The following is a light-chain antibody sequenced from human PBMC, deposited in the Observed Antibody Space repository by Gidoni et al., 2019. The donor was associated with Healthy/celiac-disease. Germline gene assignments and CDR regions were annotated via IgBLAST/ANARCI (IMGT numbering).Light chain of an antibody. Sequence: QSALTQPPSASGSPGQSVTLSCTGTSSDVGGYNYVSWYQHHPGKAPKLMIYEVSKRPSGVPDRFSGSKSGNMASLTVSGLQAEDEADYYCSSYAGSNNVVFGGGTKLTVL. CDR2: EVS. J-gene: IGLJ2*01. CDR1: SSDVGGYNY. CDR3: SSYAGSNNVV. V-gene: IGLV2-8*01.